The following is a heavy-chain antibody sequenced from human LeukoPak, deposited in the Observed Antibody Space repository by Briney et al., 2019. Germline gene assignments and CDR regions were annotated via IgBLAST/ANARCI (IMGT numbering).Heavy chain of an antibody. V-gene: IGHV3-23*01. CDR3: ARDQLRDSGSYYGLA. CDR1: GFTFSSYA. D-gene: IGHD1-26*01. J-gene: IGHJ4*02. CDR2: ISGSGVTT. Sequence: GGSLRLSCAASGFTFSSYAMSWVRQAPGKGLEWVSGISGSGVTTYSADSVKGRFTISRDSSKNTLYLQMNSLRAEDTAVYYCARDQLRDSGSYYGLAWGQGTLVTVSS.